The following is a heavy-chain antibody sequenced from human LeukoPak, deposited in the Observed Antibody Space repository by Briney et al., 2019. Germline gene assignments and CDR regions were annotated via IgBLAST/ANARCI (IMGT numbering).Heavy chain of an antibody. CDR2: ISSSGSTI. D-gene: IGHD3-9*01. V-gene: IGHV3-48*03. CDR1: GFTFSSYE. CDR3: AKPGGHVLRYFDWLTNFDY. Sequence: GGSLRLSCAASGFTFSSYEMNWVRQAPGKGLEWVSYISSSGSTIYYADSVKGRFTISRDNSKNTLYLQMNSLRAEDTAVYYCAKPGGHVLRYFDWLTNFDYWGQGTLVTVSS. J-gene: IGHJ4*02.